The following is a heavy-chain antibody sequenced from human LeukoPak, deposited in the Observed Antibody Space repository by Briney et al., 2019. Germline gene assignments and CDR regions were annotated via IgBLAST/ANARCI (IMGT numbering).Heavy chain of an antibody. Sequence: PSETLSLTCTVSGGSISSSSYYWGWIRQPPGKGLEWIGSIYYSGSTYYNPSLKSRVTISVDTSKNQFSLKLSSVTAADTAVYYCARLTTVTTYYYYYGMDVWGQGTTVTVSS. CDR2: IYYSGST. CDR1: GGSISSSSYY. CDR3: ARLTTVTTYYYYYGMDV. V-gene: IGHV4-39*01. D-gene: IGHD4-17*01. J-gene: IGHJ6*02.